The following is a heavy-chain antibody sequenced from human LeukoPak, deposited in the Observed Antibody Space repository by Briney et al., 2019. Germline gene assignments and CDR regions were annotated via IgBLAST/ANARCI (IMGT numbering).Heavy chain of an antibody. CDR3: ASLNIVVVPAARSWFDP. V-gene: IGHV4-4*07. Sequence: KPSETLSLTCSVSGASISSYYLSWLRQPAGKGLEWIGRTYIRGSTDYNPSLKSRVTMSVDTSKNQFSLKLSSVTAADTAVYYCASLNIVVVPAARSWFDPWGQGTLVTVSS. J-gene: IGHJ5*02. CDR1: GASISSYY. D-gene: IGHD2-2*01. CDR2: TYIRGST.